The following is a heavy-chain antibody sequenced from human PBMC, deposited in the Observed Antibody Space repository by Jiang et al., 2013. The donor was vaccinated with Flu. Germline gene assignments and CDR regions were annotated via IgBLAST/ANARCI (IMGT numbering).Heavy chain of an antibody. J-gene: IGHJ4*02. CDR1: GGSISSYY. Sequence: PGLVKPSETLSLTCTVSGGSISSYYWSWIRQPPGKGLEWIGYIYYTGSTNYNPSLKSRVIISVDTSKNQFSLELSSVTAADTAVYYCARIGLDGYPHSGDLDYWGQGILVTVSS. V-gene: IGHV4-59*01. D-gene: IGHD3-10*01. CDR2: IYYTGST. CDR3: ARIGLDGYPHSGDLDY.